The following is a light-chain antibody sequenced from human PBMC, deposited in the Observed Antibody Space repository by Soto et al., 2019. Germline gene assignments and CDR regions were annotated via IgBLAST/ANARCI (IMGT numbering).Light chain of an antibody. CDR3: QQSYATVRT. J-gene: IGKJ4*01. V-gene: IGKV1-39*01. CDR2: AAS. Sequence: DIQMTQSPSSLSASVGDRVTITFRTSQSINSYLNWYQQKPGKAPKLLISAASSLQSGVPSRFSGSGSGTEFTLTITSLQPEDFGIYYCQQSYATVRTFGGGTKVDI. CDR1: QSINSY.